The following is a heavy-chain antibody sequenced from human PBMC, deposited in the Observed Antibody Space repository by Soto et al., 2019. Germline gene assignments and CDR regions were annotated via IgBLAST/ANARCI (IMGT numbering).Heavy chain of an antibody. Sequence: GGSLRLSCAASGFTFSSYAMHWVRQAPGKGLEWVAVISYDGSNKYYADSVKGRFTISRDNSKNTLYLQMNSLRAEDTAVYYCAAADCSSTSCYTPLTLFGVVTPPGVWGQGTTVTVSS. CDR1: GFTFSSYA. CDR3: AAADCSSTSCYTPLTLFGVVTPPGV. J-gene: IGHJ6*02. D-gene: IGHD2-2*02. CDR2: ISYDGSNK. V-gene: IGHV3-30-3*01.